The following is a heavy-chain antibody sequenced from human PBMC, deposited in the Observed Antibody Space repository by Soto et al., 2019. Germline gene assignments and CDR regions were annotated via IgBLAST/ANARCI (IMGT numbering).Heavy chain of an antibody. J-gene: IGHJ5*02. Sequence: QVQLVESGGGVVQPGRSLRLSCAASGFTFSSYGMHWVRQAPGKGLEWVAGISYDGSNKYYADSVKGRFTISRDNSKNTMYLQMNRLSAEDTAVYYCAKDLHGMEWLLYPWFDPWGQGTLVTVSS. V-gene: IGHV3-30*18. CDR3: AKDLHGMEWLLYPWFDP. CDR1: GFTFSSYG. CDR2: ISYDGSNK. D-gene: IGHD3-3*01.